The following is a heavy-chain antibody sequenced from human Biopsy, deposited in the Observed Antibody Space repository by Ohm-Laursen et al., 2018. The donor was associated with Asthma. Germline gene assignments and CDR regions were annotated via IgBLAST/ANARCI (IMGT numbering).Heavy chain of an antibody. CDR2: ISVYNGNT. D-gene: IGHD3-10*01. CDR3: ARAVDYSHYYGIDV. V-gene: IGHV1-18*01. Sequence: SSVKVSCKPSGYTFNSAGITWVRQAPGQGLEWTGWISVYNGNTKVAQKLQDRVIMITDTSTSTAYMELRSLRSDDTAVYFCARAVDYSHYYGIDVWGQGTTVTVS. J-gene: IGHJ6*02. CDR1: GYTFNSAG.